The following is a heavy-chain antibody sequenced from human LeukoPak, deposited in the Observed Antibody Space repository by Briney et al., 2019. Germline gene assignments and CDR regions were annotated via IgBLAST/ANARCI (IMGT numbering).Heavy chain of an antibody. Sequence: GASVKVSCKASGGTFSSYAISWVRQAPGQGLEWVGGIIPIFGTANYAQKFQGRVTITADESTSTAYMELSSLRSEDTAVYYCARWDSSGLDYWGQGTLVTVSS. V-gene: IGHV1-69*01. CDR3: ARWDSSGLDY. CDR1: GGTFSSYA. J-gene: IGHJ4*02. D-gene: IGHD6-19*01. CDR2: IIPIFGTA.